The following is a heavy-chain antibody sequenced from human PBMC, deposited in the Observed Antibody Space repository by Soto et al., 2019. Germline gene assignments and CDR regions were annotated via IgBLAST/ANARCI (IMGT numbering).Heavy chain of an antibody. CDR2: ISESGDIT. V-gene: IGHV3-74*01. J-gene: IGHJ1*01. D-gene: IGHD3-10*01. CDR3: SREYYSSGTH. Sequence: GGSLRLSCAASGFTFSTYWMQWVRQVPGEGLVWVSSISESGDITVYADSVKGRFTISRDNAKNTLYLQMDGLRVEDTAIYYCSREYYSSGTHWGQGTLVTVSS. CDR1: GFTFSTYW.